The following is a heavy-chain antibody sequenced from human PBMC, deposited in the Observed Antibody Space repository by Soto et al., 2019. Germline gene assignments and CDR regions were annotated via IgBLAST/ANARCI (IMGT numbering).Heavy chain of an antibody. CDR1: GRSISSVNYY. Sequence: SETLSLTCTVSGRSISSVNYYWSWIRQPPGKGLEWIGYIYYSGSTYYNPSLRSRVTISVDTSKNQFSLKLSSVTAAGTAVYYCARYGSGECNRGSCYSPFDDWGQGTLVTVSS. V-gene: IGHV4-30-4*01. CDR3: ARYGSGECNRGSCYSPFDD. CDR2: IYYSGST. J-gene: IGHJ4*02. D-gene: IGHD2-15*01.